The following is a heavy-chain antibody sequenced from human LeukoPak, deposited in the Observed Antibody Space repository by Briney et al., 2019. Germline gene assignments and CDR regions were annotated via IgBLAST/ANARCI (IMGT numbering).Heavy chain of an antibody. D-gene: IGHD6-19*01. J-gene: IGHJ4*02. CDR2: TNHSGST. Sequence: SETLSLTCAVYGGSFSGYYWSWIRQPPGKGLEWIGETNHSGSTNYNPSLKSRVTISVDTSKNQFSLKLSSVTAADTAVYYCARSTSSGWYDYWGQGTLVTVSS. V-gene: IGHV4-34*01. CDR3: ARSTSSGWYDY. CDR1: GGSFSGYY.